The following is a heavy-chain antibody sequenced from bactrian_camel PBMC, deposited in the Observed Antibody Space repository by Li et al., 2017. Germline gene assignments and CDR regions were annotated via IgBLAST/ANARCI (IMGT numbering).Heavy chain of an antibody. J-gene: IGHJ4*01. V-gene: IGHV3S67*01. CDR1: GSTDNLYC. CDR3: AEGRGSRGEHCYSLNY. D-gene: IGHD6*01. Sequence: DVQLVESGGGSVQAGGSLTLSCAASGSTDNLYCIGWFRQAPGKEREGVAAIDSDGDTSYSDSVKGRFTISRDSAKNTVYLQMNNLQPEDTATYYCAEGRGSRGEHCYSLNYWGQGTQVTVS. CDR2: IDSDGDT.